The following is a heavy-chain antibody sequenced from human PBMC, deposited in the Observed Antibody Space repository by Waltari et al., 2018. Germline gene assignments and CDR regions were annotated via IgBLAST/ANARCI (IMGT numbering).Heavy chain of an antibody. J-gene: IGHJ4*02. CDR2: ISNSGGST. V-gene: IGHV3-23*04. Sequence: EVQLVESGGGLVQPGGSLRLSCAASEFTFSSSAMSWVRQAPGKGLEWVSGISNSGGSTYYADSVKGRFTISRENSKNTLHLQMNSLRAEDTAVYYCAKGHFEYSSSNFDYWGQGTLVTVSS. CDR1: EFTFSSSA. CDR3: AKGHFEYSSSNFDY. D-gene: IGHD6-6*01.